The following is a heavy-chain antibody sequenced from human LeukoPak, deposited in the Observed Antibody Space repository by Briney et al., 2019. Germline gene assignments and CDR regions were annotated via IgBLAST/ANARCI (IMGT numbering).Heavy chain of an antibody. Sequence: VASVKVSCKASGYTFTSYDINWVRQTPGQGLEWMGWMNPNSGNTGYAQKFQGRVTMTRNTSISTAYMELSSLRSEDTAVYYCARGQEYSGSSDYWGQGTLVTASS. CDR2: MNPNSGNT. J-gene: IGHJ4*02. V-gene: IGHV1-8*01. D-gene: IGHD1-26*01. CDR1: GYTFTSYD. CDR3: ARGQEYSGSSDY.